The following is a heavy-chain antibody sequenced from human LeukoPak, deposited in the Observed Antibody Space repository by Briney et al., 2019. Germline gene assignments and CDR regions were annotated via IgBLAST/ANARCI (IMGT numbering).Heavy chain of an antibody. CDR2: IFPVDSET. V-gene: IGHV5-51*01. D-gene: IGHD5-24*01. J-gene: IGHJ4*02. Sequence: GESLRISGKGSGYSFISHWIGWVRQMPWKVLEWMWIIFPVDSETRYRPSFQGQVTISADKSISTAYLQWSSLKASDTATYYCARPNPLATIPRIDYWGQGTLVTVSS. CDR3: ARPNPLATIPRIDY. CDR1: GYSFISHW.